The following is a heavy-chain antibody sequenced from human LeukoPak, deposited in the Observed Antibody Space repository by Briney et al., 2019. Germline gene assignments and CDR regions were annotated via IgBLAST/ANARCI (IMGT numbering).Heavy chain of an antibody. Sequence: SQTLSLTRAISVYSVSSNSAAWNWIRQSPSGGREWLGRTYYRSKWYNDYAVSVKSRITINPDTSKNQFSLQLNSVTPEDTAVYYCARVGGLGSGWRNYFDYWGQGTLVTVSS. D-gene: IGHD6-19*01. V-gene: IGHV6-1*01. CDR3: ARVGGLGSGWRNYFDY. J-gene: IGHJ4*02. CDR2: TYYRSKWYN. CDR1: VYSVSSNSAA.